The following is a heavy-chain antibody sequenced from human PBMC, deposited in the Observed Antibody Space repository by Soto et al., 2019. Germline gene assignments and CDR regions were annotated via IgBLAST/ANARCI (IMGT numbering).Heavy chain of an antibody. J-gene: IGHJ5*02. CDR3: ARVVVTPYGRFDP. Sequence: SETLSLTCAVSGYSISSGYYWGWIRQPPGKGLEWIGSIYHSGSTYYNPSLKSRVTISVDTSKNQFSLKLSSVTAADTAVYYCARVVVTPYGRFDPWGQGTLVTVSS. CDR1: GYSISSGYY. V-gene: IGHV4-38-2*01. CDR2: IYHSGST. D-gene: IGHD3-22*01.